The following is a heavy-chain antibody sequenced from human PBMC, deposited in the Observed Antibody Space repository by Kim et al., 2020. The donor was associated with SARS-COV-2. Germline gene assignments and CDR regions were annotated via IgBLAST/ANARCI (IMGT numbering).Heavy chain of an antibody. D-gene: IGHD3-16*01. Sequence: GGSLRLSCAASGFTFSSYGMHWVRQAPGKGLEWVAVISYDGSNKYYADSVKGRFTISRDNSKNTLYLQMNSLRAEDTAVYYCANSLWGNGGNSIRHWGQGTLVTVSS. CDR1: GFTFSSYG. CDR2: ISYDGSNK. J-gene: IGHJ1*01. CDR3: ANSLWGNGGNSIRH. V-gene: IGHV3-30*18.